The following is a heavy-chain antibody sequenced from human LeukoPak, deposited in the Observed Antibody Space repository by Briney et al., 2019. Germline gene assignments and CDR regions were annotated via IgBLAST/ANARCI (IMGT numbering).Heavy chain of an antibody. V-gene: IGHV1-18*01. J-gene: IGHJ4*02. CDR3: ALPYCSSTSCYQGSFDY. CDR1: NYIFTNYG. CDR2: ISVYNGNT. Sequence: GASVKVSCKASNYIFTNYGFSWVRQAPGQGLEWMGWISVYNGNTHYAQKFQGRVTLTTDTSTTTAYMELRSLRSEDTAVYYCALPYCSSTSCYQGSFDYWGQGTLVTVSS. D-gene: IGHD2-2*01.